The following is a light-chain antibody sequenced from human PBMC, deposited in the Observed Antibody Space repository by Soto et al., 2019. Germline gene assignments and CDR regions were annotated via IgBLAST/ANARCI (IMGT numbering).Light chain of an antibody. Sequence: QSVLTQPPSVSGAPGQRVTLSCTGSSSTIGAGYDVHWYQQLPGTAPKLLIYGNSNRPSGVPDRFSGSKSGTSASLAITGLQAEDEADYYRQSYDSSLSGYVFGTGTKVTVL. J-gene: IGLJ1*01. CDR3: QSYDSSLSGYV. CDR1: SSTIGAGYD. CDR2: GNS. V-gene: IGLV1-40*01.